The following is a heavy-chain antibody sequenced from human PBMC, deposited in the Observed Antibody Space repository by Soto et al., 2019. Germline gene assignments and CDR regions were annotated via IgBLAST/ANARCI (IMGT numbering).Heavy chain of an antibody. V-gene: IGHV3-48*01. CDR1: GFTFSSYS. CDR3: ARPPERIAQIGWFAP. D-gene: IGHD6-13*01. Sequence: EVQLVESGGGLVQPGGSLRLSCAASGFTFSSYSMNWVRQAPGKGLEWVSYISSSSSTIYYADSVKGRFTISRDNAKKSLSPQMTRLRSEATAVYYCARPPERIAQIGWFAPWGQGTLVTVSS. J-gene: IGHJ5*02. CDR2: ISSSSSTI.